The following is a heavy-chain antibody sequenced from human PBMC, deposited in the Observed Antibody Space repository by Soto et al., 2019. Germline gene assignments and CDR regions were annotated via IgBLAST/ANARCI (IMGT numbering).Heavy chain of an antibody. Sequence: ASVKVSCKASGYTFTSYDINWVRQATGQGLEWMGWMNPNSGNTGYAQKFQGRVTMTRNTSISTAYMELSSLRSEDTAVYYCARGSLEAAAEVFDYWGQGTLVTVSS. CDR3: ARGSLEAAAEVFDY. CDR1: GYTFTSYD. J-gene: IGHJ4*02. CDR2: MNPNSGNT. V-gene: IGHV1-8*01. D-gene: IGHD6-13*01.